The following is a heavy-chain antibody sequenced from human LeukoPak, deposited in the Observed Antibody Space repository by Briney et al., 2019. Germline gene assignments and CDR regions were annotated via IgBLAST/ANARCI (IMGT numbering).Heavy chain of an antibody. V-gene: IGHV3-21*04. J-gene: IGHJ4*02. D-gene: IGHD2-2*01. Sequence: PGGCLRLSCAASGLTFSSYSMNWVSQAPGKGLEWVSSISSSSSYTYYADSVKGRFTIYRDNAKNSLYLQMNSLRAEDTAIYYCAKLQTAVVPAATLGFDSWGQGTLVTVSS. CDR2: ISSSSSYT. CDR3: AKLQTAVVPAATLGFDS. CDR1: GLTFSSYS.